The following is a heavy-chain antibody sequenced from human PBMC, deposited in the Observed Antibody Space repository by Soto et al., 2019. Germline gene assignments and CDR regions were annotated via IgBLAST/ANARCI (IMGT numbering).Heavy chain of an antibody. CDR2: ISYDGSNK. V-gene: IGHV3-30*18. J-gene: IGHJ4*02. CDR1: GFTFSSYG. Sequence: QVQLVESGGGVVQPGRSLRLSCAASGFTFSSYGMHWVRQAPGKGLEWVAVISYDGSNKYYADSVKGRFTISRDNSKKTLYLQMNSLRAEDTAVYYCAKDDSRYYGSGSYPDYWGQGTLVTVSS. D-gene: IGHD3-10*01. CDR3: AKDDSRYYGSGSYPDY.